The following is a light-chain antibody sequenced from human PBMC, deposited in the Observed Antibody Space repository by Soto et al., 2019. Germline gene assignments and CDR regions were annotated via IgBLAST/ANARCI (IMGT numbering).Light chain of an antibody. Sequence: EVVLTQSPVTLSLSPGERATLSCRASQSFRGLLAWYQQKPGQAPRLLIYDAYNRATGIPPRFSGSGSGTDFTLTISSLDPEDSAVYYCQQRHMWPITFGQGTRLEI. V-gene: IGKV3-11*01. CDR3: QQRHMWPIT. CDR2: DAY. CDR1: QSFRGL. J-gene: IGKJ5*01.